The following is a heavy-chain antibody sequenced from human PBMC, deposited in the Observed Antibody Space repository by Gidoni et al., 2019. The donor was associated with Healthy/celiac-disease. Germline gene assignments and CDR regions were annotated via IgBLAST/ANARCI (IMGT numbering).Heavy chain of an antibody. CDR2: INHSGST. CDR3: ARQRYYYDSSSYYFRPDYYYYGMDV. Sequence: QVQLQQWGAGLLKPSETLSLTCAVYGGSFSGYYWSWIRQPPGKGLEWIGEINHSGSTNYNPSLKSRVTISVDTSKNQFSLKLSSVTAADTAVYYCARQRYYYDSSSYYFRPDYYYYGMDVWGQGTTVTVSS. CDR1: GGSFSGYY. D-gene: IGHD3-22*01. J-gene: IGHJ6*02. V-gene: IGHV4-34*01.